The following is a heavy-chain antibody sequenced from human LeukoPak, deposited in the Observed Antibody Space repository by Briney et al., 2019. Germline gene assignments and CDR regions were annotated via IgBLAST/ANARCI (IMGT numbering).Heavy chain of an antibody. CDR1: GFTFSDCY. CDR3: ARVRRGGRPTDAFEI. D-gene: IGHD4-23*01. V-gene: IGHV3-11*01. Sequence: PGGSLRLSCAASGFTFSDCYMSYIRQAPGKGLEWLSYISTGGGVTYYADSVKGRFTISRDNANNSLHLQMNSLRAEDTAVYYCARVRRGGRPTDAFEIWGQGTMVTVSA. CDR2: ISTGGGVT. J-gene: IGHJ3*02.